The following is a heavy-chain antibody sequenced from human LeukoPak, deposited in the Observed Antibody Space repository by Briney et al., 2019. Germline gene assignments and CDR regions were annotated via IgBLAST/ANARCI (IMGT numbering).Heavy chain of an antibody. Sequence: PGGSLRLSCAASGFTFSSYAMHWVRQAPGKGLEWVAVISYDGSNKYYADSVKGRFTISRDNPKNTLYLQMNSLRAEDTAVYYCARGGHYGDYWFDPWGQGTLVTVSS. D-gene: IGHD4-17*01. CDR1: GFTFSSYA. J-gene: IGHJ5*02. CDR2: ISYDGSNK. CDR3: ARGGHYGDYWFDP. V-gene: IGHV3-30-3*01.